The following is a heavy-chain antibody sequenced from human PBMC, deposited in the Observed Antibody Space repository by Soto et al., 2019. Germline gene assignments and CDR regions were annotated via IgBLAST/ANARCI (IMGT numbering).Heavy chain of an antibody. Sequence: QVQLVQSGAEVKKPGASVKVSCKASGYTFTSYDINWVRQATGQGLEWMGWLNPNSGNTGYAQKFHGRVTMPRNTSLSTAYIDLSSLSSEDTPVYYCACYLRWLDHWGQGPLVTLSS. CDR3: ACYLRWLDH. J-gene: IGHJ5*02. CDR1: GYTFTSYD. D-gene: IGHD3-16*02. CDR2: LNPNSGNT. V-gene: IGHV1-8*01.